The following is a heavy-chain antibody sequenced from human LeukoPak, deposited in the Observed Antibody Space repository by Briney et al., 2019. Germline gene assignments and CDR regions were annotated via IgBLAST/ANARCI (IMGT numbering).Heavy chain of an antibody. CDR2: IIPILGIA. CDR1: GGTFSSYA. D-gene: IGHD6-6*01. V-gene: IGHV1-69*04. CDR3: ARDRENRPFDP. Sequence: ASVKVSCKASGGTFSSYAISWVRQAPGQGLEWMGRIIPILGIANYAQKFQGRVTITADKSTSTAYMELSSLRSEDTAVYYCARDRENRPFDPWGQGTLVTVSS. J-gene: IGHJ5*02.